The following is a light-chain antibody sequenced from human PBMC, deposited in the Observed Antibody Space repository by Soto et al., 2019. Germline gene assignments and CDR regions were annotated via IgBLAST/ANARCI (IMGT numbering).Light chain of an antibody. CDR2: DAS. Sequence: DIQMTQSPSTLSASVGDRVTITCRASQDINTFLAWYQQKPGKAPKLLIYDASGLESGVPSRFSGSGSATEFTLTISSLQPDDFATYYCQQYTTYPWTFGQGTKVDIK. J-gene: IGKJ1*01. CDR3: QQYTTYPWT. V-gene: IGKV1-5*01. CDR1: QDINTF.